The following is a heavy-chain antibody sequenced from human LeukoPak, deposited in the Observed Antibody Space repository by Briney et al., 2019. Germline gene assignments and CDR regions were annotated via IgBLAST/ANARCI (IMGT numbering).Heavy chain of an antibody. CDR2: ISSSSSYI. Sequence: GGSLRLSCAASGFTFSSYCMNWVRQAPGKGLEWVSSISSSSSYIYYADSVKGRFTISRDNAKNSLYLQMNSLRAEDTAVYYCARDPLPLSDIVATIILDYWGQGTLVTVSS. V-gene: IGHV3-21*01. J-gene: IGHJ4*02. CDR3: ARDPLPLSDIVATIILDY. CDR1: GFTFSSYC. D-gene: IGHD5-12*01.